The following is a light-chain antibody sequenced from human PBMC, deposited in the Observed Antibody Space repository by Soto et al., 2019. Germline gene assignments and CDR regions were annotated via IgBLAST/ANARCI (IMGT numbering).Light chain of an antibody. V-gene: IGLV3-21*02. CDR1: SIGSKS. CDR2: DDS. CDR3: QVCDISSDNVV. J-gene: IGLJ2*01. Sequence: SYELTQPPSVSVAPGQTARITCGGTSIGSKSVHWYQQKPGQPPVLVVYDDSDRPSGIPERFSGSNSGNTATLTISRVEAEDEADYYCQVCDISSDNVVFGGGTKLTVL.